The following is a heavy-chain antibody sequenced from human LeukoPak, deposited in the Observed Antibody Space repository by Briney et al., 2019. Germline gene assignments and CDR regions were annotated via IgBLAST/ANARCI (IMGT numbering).Heavy chain of an antibody. V-gene: IGHV3-53*01. CDR1: GFTVSNNY. CDR2: IYGGSNT. CDR3: ARGVVGVKPLDF. D-gene: IGHD1-26*01. J-gene: IGHJ4*02. Sequence: PGGSLRLSCAASGFTVSNNYMSWVRQAPGKGLEGVSLIYGGSNTYYADSVKGRFTISRDNSKNMLFLQMNSLKADDTAVYYCARGVVGVKPLDFWGQGTLVTVSS.